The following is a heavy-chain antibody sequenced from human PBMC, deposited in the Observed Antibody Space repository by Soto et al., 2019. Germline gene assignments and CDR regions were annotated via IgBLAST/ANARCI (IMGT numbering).Heavy chain of an antibody. CDR1: GGSISSSSYY. D-gene: IGHD3-10*01. V-gene: IGHV4-39*01. CDR2: IYYSGST. CDR3: ARQWGYYYGSGSYVFDY. Sequence: QLQLQESGPGLVKPSETLSLTCTVSGGSISSSSYYWGWIRQPPGKGLEWIGSIYYSGSTYYNPSLKSRVPISVDTSKIQFSLKLSSVTAADTAVYYCARQWGYYYGSGSYVFDYWGQGTLVTVSS. J-gene: IGHJ4*02.